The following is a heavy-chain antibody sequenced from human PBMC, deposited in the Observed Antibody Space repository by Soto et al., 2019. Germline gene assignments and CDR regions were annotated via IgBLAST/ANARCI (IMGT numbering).Heavy chain of an antibody. J-gene: IGHJ6*02. CDR1: GYTFTNYD. CDR2: ISTYTGNT. Sequence: QVHLVQSGAEVKKPGASVKVSCKASGYTFTNYDINWVRQAPGQGLEWMGWISTYTGNTNYAQKLQGRVTMTTDTHTGTXXRELRSLRADDTAVYYCARGYYYGSGRPTPGGMDVWGQGTTVTGSS. D-gene: IGHD3-10*01. CDR3: ARGYYYGSGRPTPGGMDV. V-gene: IGHV1-18*01.